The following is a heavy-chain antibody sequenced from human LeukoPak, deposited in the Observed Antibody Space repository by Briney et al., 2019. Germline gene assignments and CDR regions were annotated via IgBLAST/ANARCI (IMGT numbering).Heavy chain of an antibody. CDR3: ELRAKGEFAFDY. J-gene: IGHJ4*02. CDR1: GYTFTSYD. V-gene: IGHV1-8*01. Sequence: ASVKVSCKASGYTFTSYDINWVRQATGQGLEWMGWMNPNSGNTGYAQKFQGRVTMTRNTSISTAYMELSSLRSEDTAVYYCELRAKGEFAFDYWGQGTLVTVSS. CDR2: MNPNSGNT. D-gene: IGHD3-16*01.